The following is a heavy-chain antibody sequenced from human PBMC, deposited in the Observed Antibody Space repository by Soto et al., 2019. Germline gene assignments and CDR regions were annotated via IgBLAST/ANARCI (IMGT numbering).Heavy chain of an antibody. Sequence: SEPRSLTCPVSGGSIISNKWWSWVPHSPGKGLEWIGEIYHSGSTNYNPSLKSRVTISVDKSKNQFSLKLSSVTAADTAVYYCARGASSSWYEVYFDYWGQGTLVTVSS. V-gene: IGHV4-4*02. CDR3: ARGASSSWYEVYFDY. CDR2: IYHSGST. J-gene: IGHJ4*02. D-gene: IGHD6-13*01. CDR1: GGSIISNKW.